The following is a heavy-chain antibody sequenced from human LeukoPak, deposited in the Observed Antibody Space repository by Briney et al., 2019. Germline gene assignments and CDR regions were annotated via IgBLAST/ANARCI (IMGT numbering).Heavy chain of an antibody. Sequence: ASVKVSCKASGYTFTSYYMHWVRQAPGQGLEWMGIINPSGGSTSYAQKFQGRVTMTRDTSTSTVYMELSSLRSEDTAVYYCARAINYVVDFFFARGRNDKSAFDIWGQGTMVTVSS. D-gene: IGHD3-16*01. CDR1: GYTFTSYY. V-gene: IGHV1-46*01. CDR2: INPSGGST. CDR3: ARAINYVVDFFFARGRNDKSAFDI. J-gene: IGHJ3*02.